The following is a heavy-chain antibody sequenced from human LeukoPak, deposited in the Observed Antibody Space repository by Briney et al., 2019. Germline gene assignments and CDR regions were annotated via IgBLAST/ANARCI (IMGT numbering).Heavy chain of an antibody. CDR3: ASRIAAAGSGFSDL. D-gene: IGHD6-13*01. CDR1: GFTFSSYG. CDR2: ISGSGGST. J-gene: IGHJ2*01. V-gene: IGHV3-23*01. Sequence: GGSLRLSCAASGFTFSSYGMSWVRQAPGKGLEWVSAISGSGGSTYYADSVKGRFTISRDNSKNTLYLQMNSLRAEDTAVYYCASRIAAAGSGFSDLWGRGTLVTVSS.